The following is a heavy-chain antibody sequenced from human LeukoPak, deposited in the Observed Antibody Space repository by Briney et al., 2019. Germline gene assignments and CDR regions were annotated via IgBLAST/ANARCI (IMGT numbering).Heavy chain of an antibody. D-gene: IGHD2-21*02. J-gene: IGHJ4*02. V-gene: IGHV4-34*01. CDR3: ARQNEVVVTAIRIFDY. CDR1: GGSFSGYY. Sequence: SETLSLTCAVYGGSFSGYYWSWIRQPPGKGLEWIGEINHSGSTNYNPSLKSRVTISVDSSKNQFSLKLSSVTAADTAGYCCARQNEVVVTAIRIFDYWGQGTLVTVSS. CDR2: INHSGST.